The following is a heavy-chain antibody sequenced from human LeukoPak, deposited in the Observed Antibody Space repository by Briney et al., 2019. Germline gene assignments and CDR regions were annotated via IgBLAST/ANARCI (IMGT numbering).Heavy chain of an antibody. Sequence: ASVKVSCKASGYTFTSYGISWVRQAPGQGLEWMGWISAYNGNTNYAQKLQGRVTTTTDTSTSTAYMELRSLRSDDTAVYYCARDREPSGLRYFDWFDPWGQGTLVTVSS. J-gene: IGHJ5*02. CDR1: GYTFTSYG. CDR2: ISAYNGNT. V-gene: IGHV1-18*01. D-gene: IGHD3-9*01. CDR3: ARDREPSGLRYFDWFDP.